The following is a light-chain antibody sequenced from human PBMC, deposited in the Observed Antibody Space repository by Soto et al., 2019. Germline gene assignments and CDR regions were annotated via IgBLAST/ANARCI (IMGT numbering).Light chain of an antibody. V-gene: IGKV3-20*01. CDR1: QSVSSDY. CDR3: QQYCSSPLT. CDR2: RAS. Sequence: EIVLTQSPGTLSLSPGERATLSCRASQSVSSDYLAWYHQKPGQTPKVLIYRASSRATGIPDRFSGSGSGTDFTLTISRLEPEDFAVYYCQQYCSSPLTFGGGTKVEIK. J-gene: IGKJ4*01.